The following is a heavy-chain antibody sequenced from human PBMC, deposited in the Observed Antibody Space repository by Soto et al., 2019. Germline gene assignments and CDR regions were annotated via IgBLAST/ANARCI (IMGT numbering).Heavy chain of an antibody. V-gene: IGHV3-23*01. J-gene: IGHJ5*02. Sequence: VQLLESGGDLVQPGGSLRLSCAASEFTFSSYAMSWVRQAPGKGLEWVSSISGSGGSTYYADSVKSRFTISRDNSKNTLYLQMNSLRAEDTALYYCAKDMWFDPWGQGTLVTVSS. CDR1: EFTFSSYA. CDR3: AKDMWFDP. CDR2: ISGSGGST.